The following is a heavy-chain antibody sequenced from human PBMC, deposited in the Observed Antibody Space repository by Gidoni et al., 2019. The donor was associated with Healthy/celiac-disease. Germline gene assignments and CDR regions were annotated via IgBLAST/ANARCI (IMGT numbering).Heavy chain of an antibody. CDR3: ARDSPYYYDSSGYYSV. D-gene: IGHD3-22*01. V-gene: IGHV3-21*01. CDR2: ISSSSSSI. Sequence: EVQLVESGGGLVKPGGSLRLAGAASGFTFSSYSINWVRQAPGKGLVWVTSISSSSSSIYYAGSVKGRFTISRDNAKNSLYLQMNSLRAEDTAVYYCARDSPYYYDSSGYYSVWGQGTLVTVSS. CDR1: GFTFSSYS. J-gene: IGHJ4*02.